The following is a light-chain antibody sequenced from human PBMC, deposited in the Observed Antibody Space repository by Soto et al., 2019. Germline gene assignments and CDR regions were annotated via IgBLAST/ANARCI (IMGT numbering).Light chain of an antibody. CDR3: AAWDDSLNADYV. V-gene: IGLV1-44*01. J-gene: IGLJ1*01. CDR2: SDN. CDR1: SSHIGSNT. Sequence: QSVLTQPPSASGTPGQRVTISCSGSSSHIGSNTVNWYQQLPGTAPNLLIYSDNQLPSGVPDRFSGSKSGTSASLAISGLQSEDEADYSGAAWDDSLNADYVFGTGTKLTGL.